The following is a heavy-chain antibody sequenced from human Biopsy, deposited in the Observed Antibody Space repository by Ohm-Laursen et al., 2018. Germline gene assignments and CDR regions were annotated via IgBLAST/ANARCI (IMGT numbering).Heavy chain of an antibody. CDR1: GVTLSGYK. V-gene: IGHV3-21*01. CDR3: ARLNSGTYDASDL. Sequence: SLRLSCTASGVTLSGYKMNWVRQAPGKGLEWVSSVTTTSSYIYYADSVKGRFTISRDNAQNSLYLHMNSLRAEDTAVYYCARLNSGTYDASDLWGQGTMVIVSS. J-gene: IGHJ3*01. CDR2: VTTTSSYI. D-gene: IGHD1-26*01.